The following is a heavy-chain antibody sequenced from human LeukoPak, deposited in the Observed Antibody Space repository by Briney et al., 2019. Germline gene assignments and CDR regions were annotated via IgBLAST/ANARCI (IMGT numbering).Heavy chain of an antibody. CDR3: ARDKEVTNTGFDP. CDR1: GGSISTYY. Sequence: PSETLSLTCTVSGGSISTYYWSWIRQPPGKGLEWIGYIYYSGITNYNPSLKSRVTISVDTSKNQFSLKLYSVTAADTAVYCCARDKEVTNTGFDPWGQGTLVTVSS. V-gene: IGHV4-59*01. J-gene: IGHJ5*02. CDR2: IYYSGIT. D-gene: IGHD5-24*01.